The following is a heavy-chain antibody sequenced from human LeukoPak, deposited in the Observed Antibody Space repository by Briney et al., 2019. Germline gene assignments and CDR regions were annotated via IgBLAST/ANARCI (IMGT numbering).Heavy chain of an antibody. CDR1: GFTLSSYA. D-gene: IGHD2-21*02. Sequence: PGGSLRLSCAASGFTLSSYAMSWVRQAPGKGLEWVSAISGSGGSTYYADSVKGRFTISRDNSKNTLYLQMNSLRAEDTAVYYCAKGPYCGGDCYPEYFQHWGQGTLVTVSS. V-gene: IGHV3-23*01. J-gene: IGHJ1*01. CDR2: ISGSGGST. CDR3: AKGPYCGGDCYPEYFQH.